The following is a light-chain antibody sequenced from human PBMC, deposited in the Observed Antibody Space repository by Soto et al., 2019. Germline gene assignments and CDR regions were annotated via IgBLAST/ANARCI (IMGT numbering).Light chain of an antibody. CDR2: EVY. CDR1: SSDVGGYNF. V-gene: IGLV2-8*01. Sequence: QSVLTQPPSASGSPGQSVTISCTGTSSDVGGYNFVSWYQHHPGKAPKLMIYEVYQRPSGVPDRFSGSKSGNTASLTVSGLQAEDEAEYYCSSYAGSDNFVVFGGGTQLTVL. CDR3: SSYAGSDNFVV. J-gene: IGLJ2*01.